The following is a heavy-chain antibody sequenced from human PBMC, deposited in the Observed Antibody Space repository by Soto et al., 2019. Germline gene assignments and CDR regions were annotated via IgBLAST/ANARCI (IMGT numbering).Heavy chain of an antibody. CDR3: ARGYGGPIGWFDP. Sequence: QVQLVQSGAEVKKPGASVKVSCKASGYTFTSYAMHWVRQAPGQRLEWMGWINAGNGNTKYSQKFQGRVTITRDTSASTADMERSSLRSEDTAVYYCARGYGGPIGWFDPWGQGTLVTVSS. CDR2: INAGNGNT. D-gene: IGHD3-16*01. J-gene: IGHJ5*02. CDR1: GYTFTSYA. V-gene: IGHV1-3*01.